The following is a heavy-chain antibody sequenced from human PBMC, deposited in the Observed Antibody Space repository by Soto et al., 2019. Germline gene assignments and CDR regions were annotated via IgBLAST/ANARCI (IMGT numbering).Heavy chain of an antibody. D-gene: IGHD2-2*01. CDR3: ARGTSYFDY. CDR2: ISYDGSNK. CDR1: GFTFSSYA. V-gene: IGHV3-30-3*01. J-gene: IGHJ4*02. Sequence: TGGSLRLSCAASGFTFSSYAMHWVRQAPGKGLEWVAVISYDGSNKYYVDSVKGRFTISRDNAKNSLYLQMNSLRAEDTAVYYCARGTSYFDYWGQGTLVTVSS.